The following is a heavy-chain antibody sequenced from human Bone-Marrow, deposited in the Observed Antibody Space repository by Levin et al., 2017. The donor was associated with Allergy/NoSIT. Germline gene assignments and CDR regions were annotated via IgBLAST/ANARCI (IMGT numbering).Heavy chain of an antibody. CDR2: IRWDGGST. D-gene: IGHD6-13*01. CDR3: AKERVGLSSSWSFDH. CDR1: GFSFDDCA. V-gene: IGHV3-43*01. J-gene: IGHJ4*02. Sequence: GGSLRLSCAASGFSFDDCAMHWVRQAPGKGLEWVSLIRWDGGSTSYADSVKGRFTISRDNSKNSLYLQMNSLRTEDTALYYCAKERVGLSSSWSFDHWGQGTLVTVSS.